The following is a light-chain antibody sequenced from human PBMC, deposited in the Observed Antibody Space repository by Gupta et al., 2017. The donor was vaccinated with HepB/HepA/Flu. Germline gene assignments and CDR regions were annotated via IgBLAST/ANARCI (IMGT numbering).Light chain of an antibody. J-gene: IGLJ1*01. Sequence: QSALTQPASVSGSPGQSITISCTGTSSDVGGYNYVSWYQQHPGKAPKLMIYDVCNRPSGVSNRFSGSKSGNTASLTISGLQAEDEADYYCSSYTSSSTLYVFRTGTKVTVL. CDR2: DVC. CDR1: SSDVGGYNY. CDR3: SSYTSSSTLYV. V-gene: IGLV2-14*01.